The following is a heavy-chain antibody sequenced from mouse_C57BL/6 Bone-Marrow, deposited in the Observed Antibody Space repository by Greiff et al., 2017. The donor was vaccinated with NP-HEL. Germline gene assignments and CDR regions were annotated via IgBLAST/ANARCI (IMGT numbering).Heavy chain of an antibody. CDR1: GYTFTDYY. CDR2: INPNNGGT. J-gene: IGHJ4*01. D-gene: IGHD2-4*01. Sequence: EVQLQESGPELVKPGASVKISCKASGYTFTDYYMNWVKQSHGKSLEWIGDINPNNGGTSYNQKFKGKATLTVDKSSSTAYMERRSLTSEDSAVYYCARDYDRVYYAKDYWGQGPSVTVSS. V-gene: IGHV1-26*01. CDR3: ARDYDRVYYAKDY.